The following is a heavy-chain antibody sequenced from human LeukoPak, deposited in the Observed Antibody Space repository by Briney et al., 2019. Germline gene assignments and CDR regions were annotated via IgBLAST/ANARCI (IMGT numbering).Heavy chain of an antibody. Sequence: GSLRLSCAASGFTFSSYAMSWVRQAPGKGLEWVSAISGGGGSTYYADSVKGRFTISRDNSKNTLYLQMNSLRAEDTAVYYCAKATVPAAKAENWFDPWGQGTLVTVSS. V-gene: IGHV3-23*01. J-gene: IGHJ5*02. CDR3: AKATVPAAKAENWFDP. D-gene: IGHD2-2*01. CDR1: GFTFSSYA. CDR2: ISGGGGST.